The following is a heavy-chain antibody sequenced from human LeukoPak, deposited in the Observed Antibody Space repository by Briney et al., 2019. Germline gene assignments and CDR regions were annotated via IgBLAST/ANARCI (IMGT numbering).Heavy chain of an antibody. CDR3: AKCNRYYYDSSGYSADDY. D-gene: IGHD3-22*01. J-gene: IGHJ4*02. Sequence: GGSLRLSCATSGFTFSSYWMSWVRQAPGKGLEWVANIKQDGSEKYYVDSVKGRFTISRDNAKNSLYLQMNSLRAEDTAVYYCAKCNRYYYDSSGYSADDYWGQGTLVTVSS. CDR2: IKQDGSEK. CDR1: GFTFSSYW. V-gene: IGHV3-7*01.